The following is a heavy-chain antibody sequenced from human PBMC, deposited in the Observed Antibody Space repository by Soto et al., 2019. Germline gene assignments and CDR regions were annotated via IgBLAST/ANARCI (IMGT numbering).Heavy chain of an antibody. Sequence: VQLVESGGGVVQPGRSLRLSCAASGFTFSSYGMHWVRQAPGKGLEWVAVIWYDGSNKYYADSVKGRFTISRDNSKNTLYLQMNSLRAEDTAVYYCARDSSGWYFDDYYYGMDVWGQGTTVTVSS. J-gene: IGHJ6*02. CDR3: ARDSSGWYFDDYYYGMDV. CDR1: GFTFSSYG. V-gene: IGHV3-33*01. D-gene: IGHD6-19*01. CDR2: IWYDGSNK.